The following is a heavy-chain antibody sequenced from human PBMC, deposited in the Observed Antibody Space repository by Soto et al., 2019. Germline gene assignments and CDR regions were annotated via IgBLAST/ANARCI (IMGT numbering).Heavy chain of an antibody. CDR2: IYYSGST. J-gene: IGHJ6*02. CDR1: GVSISGSRYY. CDR3: ARQRPTDGRWEFANYYGMDV. Sequence: LSLTCTVSGVSISGSRYYWGWIRQPPGRGLEWIGNIYYSGSTYYTPALKSRVTLSVDTSKNQFSLNLNSVTAADTAVYYCARQRPTDGRWEFANYYGMDVWGQGTPVTVSS. D-gene: IGHD1-26*01. V-gene: IGHV4-39*01.